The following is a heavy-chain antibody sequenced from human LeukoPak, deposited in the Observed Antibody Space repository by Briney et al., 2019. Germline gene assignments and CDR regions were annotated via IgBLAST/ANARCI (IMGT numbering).Heavy chain of an antibody. CDR2: IIPIFGTA. D-gene: IGHD1-1*01. CDR1: GGTFSSYA. Sequence: ASVKVSCKASGGTFSSYAISWVRQAPGQGLEWMGGIIPIFGTANYAQKFQGRVTITADESTSTAYMELSSLRSEDTAVYYCARGTQLVAPFDYWGQGTLVTVSS. CDR3: ARGTQLVAPFDY. J-gene: IGHJ4*02. V-gene: IGHV1-69*13.